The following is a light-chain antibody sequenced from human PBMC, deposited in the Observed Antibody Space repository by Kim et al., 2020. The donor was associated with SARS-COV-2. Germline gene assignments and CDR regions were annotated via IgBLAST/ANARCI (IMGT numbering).Light chain of an antibody. V-gene: IGLV3-19*01. J-gene: IGLJ3*02. Sequence: SSELTQDPAVSVALGQTVRITCQGDSLRSYYASWYQQKPGQAPLLVIYGKNNRPSGIPDRFSCSSSGNTDSLTITGAQAEDEADYYFNSRDSSGNHMEVF. CDR1: SLRSYY. CDR2: GKN. CDR3: NSRDSSGNHMEV.